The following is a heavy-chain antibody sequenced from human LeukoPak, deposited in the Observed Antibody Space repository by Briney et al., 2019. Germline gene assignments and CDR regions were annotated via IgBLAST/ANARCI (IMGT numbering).Heavy chain of an antibody. V-gene: IGHV3-30*04. D-gene: IGHD3-3*01. Sequence: GGSLRLSCAASGFTLSDYPMHWVRQAPGKGLEWVAVISYDGSNQYYADSVKGRFTISREYSENSLSLQMSSLRPDDTAVYYCARGTLYSGIWRGDAFDIWGQGTMVTVSS. J-gene: IGHJ3*02. CDR3: ARGTLYSGIWRGDAFDI. CDR2: ISYDGSNQ. CDR1: GFTLSDYP.